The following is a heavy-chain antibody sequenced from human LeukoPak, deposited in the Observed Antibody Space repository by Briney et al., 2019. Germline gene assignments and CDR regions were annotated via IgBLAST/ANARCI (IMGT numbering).Heavy chain of an antibody. Sequence: GGSVRLSCAASGFTFSSYGMHWVRQAPGKGLEWVAVISYDGSNKYYADSVKGRFTISRDNSKNTLYLQMNSLRAEDTAVYYCAKVGYSSGWYYFDYWGQGTLVTVSS. J-gene: IGHJ4*02. CDR1: GFTFSSYG. CDR2: ISYDGSNK. D-gene: IGHD6-19*01. V-gene: IGHV3-30*18. CDR3: AKVGYSSGWYYFDY.